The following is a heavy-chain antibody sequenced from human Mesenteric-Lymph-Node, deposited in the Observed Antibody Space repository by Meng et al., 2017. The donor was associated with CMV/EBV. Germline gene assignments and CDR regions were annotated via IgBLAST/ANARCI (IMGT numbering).Heavy chain of an antibody. CDR2: IYSGGSST. D-gene: IGHD6-6*01. J-gene: IGHJ4*02. V-gene: IGHV3-23*03. CDR1: GFTFSSYA. CDR3: AKDHLASYSSSSCFDY. Sequence: GFTFSSYAMRWVRQAPGKGLEWVSVIYSGGSSTYYADSVKGRFTISRDNSKNTLYLQMNSLRAEDTAVYYCAKDHLASYSSSSCFDYWGQGTLVTVSS.